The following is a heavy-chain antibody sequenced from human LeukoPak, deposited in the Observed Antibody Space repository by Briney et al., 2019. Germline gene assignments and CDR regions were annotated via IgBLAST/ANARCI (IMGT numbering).Heavy chain of an antibody. V-gene: IGHV3-7*01. CDR3: ARGSGWYTSAQFFDY. J-gene: IGHJ4*02. CDR2: IKQDGSEK. Sequence: PGGSLRLSCAASTFILGGYSMNWVRQAPGKGLEWVANIKQDGSEKYYVDSVKGRFTISRDNAKNSLYLQMNSLRAEDTAVYYCARGSGWYTSAQFFDYWGQGTLVTVSS. D-gene: IGHD6-19*01. CDR1: TFILGGYS.